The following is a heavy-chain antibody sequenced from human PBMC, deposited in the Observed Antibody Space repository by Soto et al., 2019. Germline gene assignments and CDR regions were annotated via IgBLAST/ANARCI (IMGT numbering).Heavy chain of an antibody. J-gene: IGHJ3*02. CDR3: ARAEYYYDSGAFDI. CDR2: IYSGGST. D-gene: IGHD3-22*01. CDR1: VFTGSSNY. Sequence: WWSLRLSCSASVFTGSSNYMSWFRQAPGKGLEWVSVIYSGGSTYYADSVKGRFTISRDNSKNTLYLQMNSLRAEDTAVYYCARAEYYYDSGAFDIWGQGTMVTVSS. V-gene: IGHV3-53*01.